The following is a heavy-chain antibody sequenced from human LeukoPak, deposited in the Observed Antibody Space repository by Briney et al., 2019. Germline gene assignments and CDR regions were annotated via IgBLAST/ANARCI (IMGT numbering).Heavy chain of an antibody. D-gene: IGHD3-10*01. CDR2: IYPGDSDT. J-gene: IGHJ1*01. Sequence: GESLKISCKGSGYSFTSYWTGWVRQMPGKGLEWMGIIYPGDSDTRYSPSFQGQVTISADKSISTAYLQWSSLKASDTAMYYCARQISMVRGVIDFQHWGQGTLVTVSS. CDR1: GYSFTSYW. CDR3: ARQISMVRGVIDFQH. V-gene: IGHV5-51*01.